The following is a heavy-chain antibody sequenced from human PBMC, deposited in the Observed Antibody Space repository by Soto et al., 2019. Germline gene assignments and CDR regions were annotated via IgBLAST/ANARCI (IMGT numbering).Heavy chain of an antibody. CDR2: IYYSGST. CDR1: GGSISSGGYY. Sequence: QVQLQESGPGLVKPSQTLSLTCTVSGGSISSGGYYWSWIRQHPGKGLEWIGYIYYSGSTYYNPSPKSRVTLSVDSSKNLFSLKLSSVTAADTAVYYCASGEGRLFQGGMDVWGQGTTVTVSS. V-gene: IGHV4-31*03. J-gene: IGHJ6*02. CDR3: ASGEGRLFQGGMDV. D-gene: IGHD5-12*01.